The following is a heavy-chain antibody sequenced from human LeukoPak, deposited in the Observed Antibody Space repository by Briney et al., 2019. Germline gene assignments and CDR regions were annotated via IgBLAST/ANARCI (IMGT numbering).Heavy chain of an antibody. CDR3: AKANVKFCSSTSCYFDY. CDR1: GFTFDDYA. D-gene: IGHD2-2*01. J-gene: IGHJ4*02. CDR2: ISWNSGSI. Sequence: GRSLRLSCAASGFTFDDYAMHWVRQAPGKGLEWVSGISWNSGSIGYADSVKGRFTISRDNAKNSLYLQMNSLRAEDTAVYYCAKANVKFCSSTSCYFDYWGQGTLVTVSS. V-gene: IGHV3-9*01.